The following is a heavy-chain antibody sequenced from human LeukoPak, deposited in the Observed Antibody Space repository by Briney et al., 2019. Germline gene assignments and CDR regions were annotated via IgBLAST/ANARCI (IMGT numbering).Heavy chain of an antibody. J-gene: IGHJ4*02. D-gene: IGHD6-13*01. CDR1: GYTFTSHY. CDR2: INPSGGST. CDR3: ARGVSSWYTSSAPRSHYFDY. Sequence: ASVKVSCKASGYTFTSHYMHWVRQAPGQGLEWMGIINPSGGSTSYAQKFQGRVTMTRDTSTSTVYMELGRLRSDDTAVYYCARGVSSWYTSSAPRSHYFDYWGQGTLVTVSS. V-gene: IGHV1-46*01.